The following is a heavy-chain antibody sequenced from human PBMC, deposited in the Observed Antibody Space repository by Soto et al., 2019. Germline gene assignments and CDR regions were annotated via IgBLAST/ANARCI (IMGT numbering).Heavy chain of an antibody. Sequence: QITLKESGPTLVKPTQTLTLTCTFSGFLLSTSGVGVGWIRQPPGKALEWLALIYWDDDKRYSPSLKSRLTITKDTSKNQVVLTMTNMDPVDTATYYCAHHAYDFWSGYQFDYWGQGTLVTVSS. CDR1: GFLLSTSGVG. CDR2: IYWDDDK. D-gene: IGHD3-3*01. CDR3: AHHAYDFWSGYQFDY. J-gene: IGHJ4*02. V-gene: IGHV2-5*02.